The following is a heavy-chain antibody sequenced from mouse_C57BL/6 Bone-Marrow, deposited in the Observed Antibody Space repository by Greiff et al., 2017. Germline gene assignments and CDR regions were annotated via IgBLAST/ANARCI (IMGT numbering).Heavy chain of an antibody. D-gene: IGHD1-1*01. V-gene: IGHV1-63*01. J-gene: IGHJ2*01. CDR3: AVGPHYYGSFYYFDY. Sequence: VQLQQSGAELVRPGTSVKMSCKASGYTFPNYWIGWAKQRPGHGLEWIGDIYPGGGYTNYNEKFKGKATLTADKSSSTAYMQFSSLTSEDSAIYYCAVGPHYYGSFYYFDYWGQGTTLTVSS. CDR1: GYTFPNYW. CDR2: IYPGGGYT.